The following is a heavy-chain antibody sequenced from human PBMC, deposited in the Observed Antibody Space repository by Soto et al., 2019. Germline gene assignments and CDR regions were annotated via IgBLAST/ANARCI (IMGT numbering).Heavy chain of an antibody. J-gene: IGHJ3*02. CDR3: ARDPWGTVPAAFAI. V-gene: IGHV3-23*01. CDR1: GFTFSTYG. CDR2: INSRGNT. Sequence: EVQLLESGGGLVQPGGSLTLSCAASGFTFSTYGMSWVRQAPGKGLEWVSTINSRGNTDYADSVKGRFTISRDNSKNTLYRQMNSLRADDTAVYYCARDPWGTVPAAFAIWGQGTLVAFSS. D-gene: IGHD1-1*01.